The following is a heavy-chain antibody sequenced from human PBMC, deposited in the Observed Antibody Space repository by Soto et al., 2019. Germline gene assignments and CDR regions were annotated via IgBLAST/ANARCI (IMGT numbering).Heavy chain of an antibody. J-gene: IGHJ6*02. CDR1: GGSISSYY. Sequence: PSETLSLTCTVSGGSISSYYWSWIRQPPGKGLEWIGYIYYSGSTNYNPSLKSRVTISVDTSKNQFSLKLSSVTAADTAVYYCYGSGSYVHYYGMDVWGQGTTVTVSS. V-gene: IGHV4-59*01. CDR3: YGSGSYVHYYGMDV. CDR2: IYYSGST. D-gene: IGHD3-10*01.